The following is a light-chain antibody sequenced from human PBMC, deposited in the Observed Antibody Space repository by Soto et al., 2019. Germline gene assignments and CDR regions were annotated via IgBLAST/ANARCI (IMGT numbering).Light chain of an antibody. CDR3: QQYNDWPPKT. CDR2: GAS. J-gene: IGKJ1*01. CDR1: QSVSSS. V-gene: IGKV3-15*01. Sequence: EIVMTQSPATLSVSPGERATLSCRASQSVSSSLAWYQQKPGQAPRLLIYGASTRATGTPARFSGSGSGTEFTLTISSLQSEDFAVYYCQQYNDWPPKTFGQGTKVEIK.